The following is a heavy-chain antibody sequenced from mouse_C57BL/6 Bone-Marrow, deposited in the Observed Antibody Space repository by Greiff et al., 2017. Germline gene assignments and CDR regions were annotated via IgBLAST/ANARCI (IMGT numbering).Heavy chain of an antibody. CDR3: ARSPVYYAYAYYAMDY. CDR2: IYPRDGST. V-gene: IGHV1-78*01. J-gene: IGHJ4*01. CDR1: GYTFTDHT. D-gene: IGHD2-1*01. Sequence: VQLQQSDAELVKPGASVKISCKVSGYTFTDHTIHWMKQRPEQGLEWIGYIYPRDGSTKYNGKFKGKATLTADKSSSTAYMQLNSLTSEDSAVYCCARSPVYYAYAYYAMDYWGQGTSVTVSS.